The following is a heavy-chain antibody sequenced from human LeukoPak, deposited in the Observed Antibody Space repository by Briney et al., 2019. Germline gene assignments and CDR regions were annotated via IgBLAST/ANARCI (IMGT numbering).Heavy chain of an antibody. J-gene: IGHJ4*02. CDR1: GFTFSSYA. D-gene: IGHD1-7*01. CDR2: ISYDGSNK. CDR3: ARDPGITRPVGYFDY. Sequence: PGRSLRLSCAASGFTFSSYAMHWVRQAPGKGLEWVAVISYDGSNKYYADSVKGRFTISRDNSKNTLYLQMNSLRAEDTAVYYCARDPGITRPVGYFDYWGQGTLVTVSS. V-gene: IGHV3-30-3*01.